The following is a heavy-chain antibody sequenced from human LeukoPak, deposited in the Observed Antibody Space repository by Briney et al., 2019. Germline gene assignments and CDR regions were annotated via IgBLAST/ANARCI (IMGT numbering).Heavy chain of an antibody. D-gene: IGHD5-18*01. CDR3: ARGIQLWSHFDY. CDR2: IIPIFGTA. Sequence: SVKVSCKASGGTFSSYAISWVRQAPGQGLEWMGGIIPIFGTANYAQKFQGRVTITADESTSTAYMELRSLRSDDTAVYYCARGIQLWSHFDYWGQGTLVTVSS. V-gene: IGHV1-69*13. J-gene: IGHJ4*02. CDR1: GGTFSSYA.